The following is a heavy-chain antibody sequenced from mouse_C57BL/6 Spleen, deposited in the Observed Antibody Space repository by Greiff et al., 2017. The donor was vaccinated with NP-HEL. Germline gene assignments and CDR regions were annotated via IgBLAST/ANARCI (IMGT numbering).Heavy chain of an antibody. CDR1: GYTFTSYW. CDR2: IHPNSGST. CDR3: AKTAQGNYFDD. V-gene: IGHV1-64*01. J-gene: IGHJ2*01. D-gene: IGHD3-2*02. Sequence: QVQLQQPGAELVKPGASVKLSCKASGYTFTSYWMHWVKQRPGQGLEWIGMIHPNSGSTNYNEKFKSKATLTVDKSSRTAYMQLSSLTSEDSAVYYCAKTAQGNYFDDWGQGTTLTVSS.